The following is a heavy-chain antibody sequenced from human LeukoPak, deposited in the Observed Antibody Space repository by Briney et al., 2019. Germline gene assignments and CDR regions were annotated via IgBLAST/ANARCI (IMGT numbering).Heavy chain of an antibody. CDR2: ISWNSGSI. Sequence: GGSLRLSCAASGFTFSSYWMSWVRQAPGKGLEWVSGISWNSGSIGYADSVKGRFTISRDNAKNSLYLQMNSLRAEDTALYYCAKDIAAVATGYFQHWGQGTLVTVSS. CDR3: AKDIAAVATGYFQH. J-gene: IGHJ1*01. D-gene: IGHD6-13*01. CDR1: GFTFSSYW. V-gene: IGHV3-9*01.